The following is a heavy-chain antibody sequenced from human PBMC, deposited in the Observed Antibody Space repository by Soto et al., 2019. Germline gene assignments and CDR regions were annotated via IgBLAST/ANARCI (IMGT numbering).Heavy chain of an antibody. CDR1: GFTFSSYA. Sequence: PGGSLRLSCAASGFTFSSYAMSWVRQAPGKGPEWVSYISSSSSTIYYADSVKGRFTISRDNAKNSLYLQMNSLRDEDTAVYYCARNRGYSYGYFDYWGQGTLVTVSS. V-gene: IGHV3-48*02. D-gene: IGHD5-18*01. CDR2: ISSSSSTI. CDR3: ARNRGYSYGYFDY. J-gene: IGHJ4*02.